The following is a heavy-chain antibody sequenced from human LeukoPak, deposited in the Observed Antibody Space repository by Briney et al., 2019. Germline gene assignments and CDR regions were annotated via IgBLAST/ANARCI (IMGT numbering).Heavy chain of an antibody. CDR2: IYYSGST. J-gene: IGHJ4*02. CDR1: GGSISSSSYY. V-gene: IGHV4-39*01. CDR3: ARHYFDNSAYYPPAC. D-gene: IGHD3-22*01. Sequence: SETLSLTCTVSGGSISSSSYYWGWIRQPPGKGLEWIGSIYYSGSTYYNPSLKSRVTISVDTSKNQFSLKLSSVTAADTAVYYCARHYFDNSAYYPPACWGQGTLVTVSS.